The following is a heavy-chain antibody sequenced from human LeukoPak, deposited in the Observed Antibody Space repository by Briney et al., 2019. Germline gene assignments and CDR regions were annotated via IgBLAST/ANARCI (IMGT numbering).Heavy chain of an antibody. CDR2: IYYSGST. CDR1: GGSISSSSYY. D-gene: IGHD4-11*01. J-gene: IGHJ4*02. Sequence: PSETLSLTCTVSGGSISSSSYYWGWIRQPPGRGLEWTGSIYYSGSTYYNPSLKSRVTISVDTSKNQFSLKLSSVTAADTAVYYCARVTTVTTVYFDYWGQGTLVTVSS. CDR3: ARVTTVTTVYFDY. V-gene: IGHV4-39*01.